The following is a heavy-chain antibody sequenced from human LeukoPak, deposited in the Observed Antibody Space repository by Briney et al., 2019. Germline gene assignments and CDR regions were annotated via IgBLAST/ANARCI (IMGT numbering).Heavy chain of an antibody. D-gene: IGHD6-19*01. CDR1: GGSISSSSYY. Sequence: SETLSLTCTVSGGSISSSSYYWGWIRQPPGKGLEWIGSIYYSGSTYYNPSLKSRVTISVDTSKNQFSLKLSSVTAADTAVYYCSRNLGAVAGTRWFDPWGQGTRVTVSS. V-gene: IGHV4-39*01. J-gene: IGHJ5*02. CDR2: IYYSGST. CDR3: SRNLGAVAGTRWFDP.